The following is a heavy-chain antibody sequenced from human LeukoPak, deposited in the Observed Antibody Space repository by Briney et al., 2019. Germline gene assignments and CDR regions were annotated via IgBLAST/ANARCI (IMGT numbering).Heavy chain of an antibody. CDR1: GFIFSNAW. J-gene: IGHJ6*03. CDR3: TADRRDDYESSGIRFIYYFYMDV. CDR2: IKSKTDGGTT. V-gene: IGHV3-15*01. D-gene: IGHD3-22*01. Sequence: GGSLRLSCAASGFIFSNAWMSWVRQAPGKGLEWVGRIKSKTDGGTTAYAAPVKGRFTISRDDSKNTLYLQMNSLKTDDTAVYYCTADRRDDYESSGIRFIYYFYMDVWGKGTTATVSS.